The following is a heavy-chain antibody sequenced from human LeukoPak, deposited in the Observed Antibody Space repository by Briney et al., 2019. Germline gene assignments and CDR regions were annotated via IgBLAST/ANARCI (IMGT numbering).Heavy chain of an antibody. D-gene: IGHD3-22*01. CDR2: IYHSGST. V-gene: IGHV4-30-2*01. Sequence: SQTLSLTCAVSGGSISSGGYSWSWIRQPPGKGLEWIGYIYHSGSTYYNPSLKSRVTISVDRSKNQFSLKLSSVTAADTAVYYCARRTYYYYDSSGLRSNHWYFDLWGRGTLFTVSS. CDR3: ARRTYYYYDSSGLRSNHWYFDL. J-gene: IGHJ2*01. CDR1: GGSISSGGYS.